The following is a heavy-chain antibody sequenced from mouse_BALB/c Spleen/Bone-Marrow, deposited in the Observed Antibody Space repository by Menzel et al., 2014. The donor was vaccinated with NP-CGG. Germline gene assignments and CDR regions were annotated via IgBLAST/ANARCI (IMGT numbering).Heavy chain of an antibody. CDR2: ISPSTGYT. CDR3: ARGRFAY. V-gene: IGHV1-7*01. CDR1: GYTFTSYW. Sequence: QVQLQQSGAELAKPGASVEMSCKASGYTFTSYWMHWVKQRPGQGLEWIGYISPSTGYTEYNQKFKDKATLTADKSSSTAYMQLSSLTSEDSAVYFCARGRFAYWGQGTLVTVSA. J-gene: IGHJ3*01.